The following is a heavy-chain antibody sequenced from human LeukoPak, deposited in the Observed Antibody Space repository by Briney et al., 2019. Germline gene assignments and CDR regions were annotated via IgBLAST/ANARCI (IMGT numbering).Heavy chain of an antibody. CDR2: INPSGGST. CDR1: GYTFTSYY. D-gene: IGHD3-3*01. V-gene: IGHV1-46*01. J-gene: IGHJ4*02. CDR3: ARVGAIFGVAEYYFDY. Sequence: ASVKVSCKASGYTFTSYYMHWVRQAPGQGLEWMGKINPSGGSTSYAQKFQGRVTMTRDTSTSTVYMELSSLRSEDTAVYYCARVGAIFGVAEYYFDYWGQGTLVTVSS.